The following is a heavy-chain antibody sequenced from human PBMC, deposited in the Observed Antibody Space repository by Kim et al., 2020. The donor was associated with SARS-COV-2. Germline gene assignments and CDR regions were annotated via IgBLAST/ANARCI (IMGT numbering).Heavy chain of an antibody. D-gene: IGHD3-22*01. J-gene: IGHJ2*01. Sequence: SETLSLTCTVSGGSISSGGYYWSWIRQHPGKGLEWIGYIFYSGSTYYNPSLKSRVTISVDTSKNQFSLKLSSVTAADTAVYYCARGDDSSHWYFDLWGRGTLVTVSS. V-gene: IGHV4-31*03. CDR3: ARGDDSSHWYFDL. CDR2: IFYSGST. CDR1: GGSISSGGYY.